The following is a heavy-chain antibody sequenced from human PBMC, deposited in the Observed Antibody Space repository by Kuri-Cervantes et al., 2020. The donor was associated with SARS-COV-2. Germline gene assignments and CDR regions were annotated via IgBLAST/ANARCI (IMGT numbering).Heavy chain of an antibody. CDR3: ARGSTGLGAIDF. Sequence: SVKVSCKASGGTFSSYDISWVRQAPGQGAEWMGGISPMFGAAKYGQKFQGRVTIIADDSTSTVYMELSSLRSEDTAVYYCARGSTGLGAIDFWGQGTLVTVSS. CDR2: ISPMFGAA. D-gene: IGHD4-17*01. CDR1: GGTFSSYD. J-gene: IGHJ4*02. V-gene: IGHV1-69*13.